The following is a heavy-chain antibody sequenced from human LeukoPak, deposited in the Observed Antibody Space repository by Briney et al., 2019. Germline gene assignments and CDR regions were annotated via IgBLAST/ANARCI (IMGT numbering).Heavy chain of an antibody. J-gene: IGHJ4*02. CDR1: GFSFSSFA. D-gene: IGHD2-15*01. CDR3: AKAMALVVRAAIEY. V-gene: IGHV3-23*01. Sequence: GGSLRLSCAASGFSFSSFAMSWVRQAPGKGLEWVSGISGSGGNTYYADSVKGRFTISGDNSKNTLSLQKNSLKAEDTPVYYCAKAMALVVRAAIEYWGQGTVVTVSS. CDR2: ISGSGGNT.